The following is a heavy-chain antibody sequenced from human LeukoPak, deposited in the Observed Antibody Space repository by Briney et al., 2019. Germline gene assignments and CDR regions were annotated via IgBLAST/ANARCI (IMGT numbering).Heavy chain of an antibody. D-gene: IGHD6-13*01. J-gene: IGHJ4*02. Sequence: SETLSPTCTVSGGSISSYYWSWIRQPPGKGLEWIGYIYYSGSTNYNPSLKSRVTISVDTSKNQFSLKLSSVTAADTAVYYCASLTTPIAAAQYYFDYWGQGTLVTVSS. CDR2: IYYSGST. CDR3: ASLTTPIAAAQYYFDY. CDR1: GGSISSYY. V-gene: IGHV4-59*01.